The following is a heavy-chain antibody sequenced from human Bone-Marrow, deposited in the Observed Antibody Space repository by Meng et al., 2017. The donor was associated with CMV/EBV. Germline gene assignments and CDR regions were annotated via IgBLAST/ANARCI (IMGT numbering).Heavy chain of an antibody. Sequence: SVKVSCKASGGTFSSYAISWVRQAPGQGLEWMGGIIPILGIANYAQKFQGRVTMTRDTSTSTVYMELSSLRSEDTAVYYCARDFLGGWFGAHWGQGTLVTVSS. CDR2: IIPILGIA. CDR1: GGTFSSYA. J-gene: IGHJ4*02. D-gene: IGHD3-10*01. V-gene: IGHV1-69*10. CDR3: ARDFLGGWFGAH.